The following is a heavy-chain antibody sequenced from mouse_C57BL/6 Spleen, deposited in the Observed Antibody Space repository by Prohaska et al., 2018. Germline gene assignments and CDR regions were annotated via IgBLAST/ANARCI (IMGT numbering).Heavy chain of an antibody. CDR2: INPNNGGT. J-gene: IGHJ1*03. CDR3: AREGYYGSSYEGYFDV. D-gene: IGHD1-1*01. V-gene: IGHV1-18*01. Sequence: HGKSLEWIGDINPNNGGTIYNQKFKGKATLTVDKSSSTAYMELRSLTSEDTAVYYCAREGYYGSSYEGYFDVWGTGTTVTVSS.